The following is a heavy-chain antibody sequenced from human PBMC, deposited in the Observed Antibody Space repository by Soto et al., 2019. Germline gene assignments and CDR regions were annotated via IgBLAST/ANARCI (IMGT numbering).Heavy chain of an antibody. V-gene: IGHV3-21*01. J-gene: IGHJ6*02. D-gene: IGHD6-19*01. CDR3: ARDAAAYSSGWWEGYYYYYGMDV. CDR2: ISSSSSYI. Sequence: EVQLVESGGGLVKPGGSLRLSCAASGFTFSSYSMNWVRQAPGKGLEWVSSISSSSSYIYYADSVKGRFTISRDNAKNSLYLQMNSLRAEDTAVYYCARDAAAYSSGWWEGYYYYYGMDVWGQGTTVTVSS. CDR1: GFTFSSYS.